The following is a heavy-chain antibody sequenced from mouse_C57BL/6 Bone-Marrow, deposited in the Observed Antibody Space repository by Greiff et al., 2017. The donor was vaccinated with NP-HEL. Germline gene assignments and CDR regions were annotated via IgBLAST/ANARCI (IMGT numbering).Heavy chain of an antibody. CDR3: ARRARTTVVGYFDV. V-gene: IGHV1-18*01. CDR2: INPNNGGT. J-gene: IGHJ1*03. CDR1: GYTFTDYN. D-gene: IGHD1-1*01. Sequence: EVHLVESGPELVKPGASVKIPCKASGYTFTDYNMDWVKQSHGKSLEWIGDINPNNGGTIYNQKFKGKATLTVDKSSSTAYMELRSLTSEDTAVYYCARRARTTVVGYFDVWGTGTTVTVSS.